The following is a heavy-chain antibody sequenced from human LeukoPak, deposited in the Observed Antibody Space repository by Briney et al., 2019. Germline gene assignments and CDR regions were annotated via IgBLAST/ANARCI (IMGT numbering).Heavy chain of an antibody. J-gene: IGHJ4*02. CDR3: ARDLRWELPGDY. D-gene: IGHD1-26*01. CDR1: GYTFTSYA. V-gene: IGHV1-18*01. Sequence: ASVKVSCKASGYTFTSYAISWVRQAPGQGLEWMGWISTYNGNTNYAQILQGRVTMTTDTSTSTAYMELRSLRSDDTAVYYCARDLRWELPGDYWGQGTLVTVSS. CDR2: ISTYNGNT.